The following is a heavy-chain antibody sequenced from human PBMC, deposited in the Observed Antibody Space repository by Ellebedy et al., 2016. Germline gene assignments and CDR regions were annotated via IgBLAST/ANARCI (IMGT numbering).Heavy chain of an antibody. D-gene: IGHD3-10*01. CDR3: ATDGVDASGSY. CDR1: GFTFNTYG. CDR2: ISSSGGSV. V-gene: IGHV3-48*04. Sequence: GESLKISCAASGFTFNTYGIIWVRQAPGKGLEWLSYISSSGGSVFYADSVKGRLTISRDNAKNSVYLQMNSLRAEDTAVYYCATDGVDASGSYWGQGTPVTVSS. J-gene: IGHJ4*02.